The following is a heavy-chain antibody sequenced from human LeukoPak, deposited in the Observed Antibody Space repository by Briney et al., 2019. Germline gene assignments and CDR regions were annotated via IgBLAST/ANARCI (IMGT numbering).Heavy chain of an antibody. CDR1: GYTFTNYY. Sequence: ASVKVSCKASGYTFTNYYIHRVRQAPGQGLEWLGWINPATGGTNYAQKFQGRVTMTRDTSITTAYMALSRLTSDETAVYFCARGGYCSTSSCSYGMDVWGKGTTVTVSS. CDR2: INPATGGT. CDR3: ARGGYCSTSSCSYGMDV. D-gene: IGHD2-15*01. V-gene: IGHV1-2*02. J-gene: IGHJ6*04.